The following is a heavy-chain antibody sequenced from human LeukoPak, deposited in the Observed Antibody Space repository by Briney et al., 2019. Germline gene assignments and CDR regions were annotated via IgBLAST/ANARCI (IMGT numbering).Heavy chain of an antibody. CDR2: ISGSDNT. CDR1: GFTFGSYT. V-gene: IGHV3-23*01. CDR3: AKSIRFCSSNSCFAGYYNYGLHV. J-gene: IGHJ6*02. Sequence: GGSLRLSCAASGFTFGSYTMSWVRQAPGKGLEWVSAISGSDNTYYADSVKGRFTISRDNPKNTLDLQMHSLRAEDTAVYYCAKSIRFCSSNSCFAGYYNYGLHVWGQGTTVIVSS. D-gene: IGHD2-2*01.